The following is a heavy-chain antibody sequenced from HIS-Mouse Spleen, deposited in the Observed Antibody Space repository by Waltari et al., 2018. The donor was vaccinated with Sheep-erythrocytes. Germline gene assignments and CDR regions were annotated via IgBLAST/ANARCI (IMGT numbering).Heavy chain of an antibody. V-gene: IGHV4-34*01. D-gene: IGHD6-6*01. CDR2: INHSGRT. CDR1: GGSFSGYY. CDR3: ARALSIAARPNWFDP. Sequence: QVQLQQWGAGLLKPSETLSLTCAVYGGSFSGYYWSWIRQPPGKGLEWIGEINHSGRTNSTPSLTSRVTTAVDTSKNQFSLKLSSVTAADTAVYYCARALSIAARPNWFDPWGQGTLVTVSS. J-gene: IGHJ5*02.